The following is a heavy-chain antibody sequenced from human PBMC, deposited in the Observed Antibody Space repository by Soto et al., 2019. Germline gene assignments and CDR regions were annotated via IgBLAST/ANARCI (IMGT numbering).Heavy chain of an antibody. D-gene: IGHD3-22*01. V-gene: IGHV3-23*01. Sequence: PGGSLRLSCAASGFTFSSYAMSWVRQAPGKGLEWVSAISGSGGSTYYADSVKGRFTISRDNSKNTLYLQMNSLRAEDTAVYYCAKDPMIVVVIIPLGFDYWGQGTLVTVSS. J-gene: IGHJ4*02. CDR1: GFTFSSYA. CDR2: ISGSGGST. CDR3: AKDPMIVVVIIPLGFDY.